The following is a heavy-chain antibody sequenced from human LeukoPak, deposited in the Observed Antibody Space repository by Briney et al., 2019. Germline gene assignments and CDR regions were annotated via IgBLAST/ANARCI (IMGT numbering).Heavy chain of an antibody. CDR2: INPNNGGT. CDR1: GYTFTGYY. CDR3: TRMYAYGDLIPFDY. V-gene: IGHV1-2*02. D-gene: IGHD4-17*01. Sequence: ASVNVSCKASGYTFTGYYLHWVRQAPAQGLAWMGRINPNNGGTNYAQKFQGRVTMTRDTSINTAYMELSRLTSDDTAVYYCTRMYAYGDLIPFDYWGQGTLVTVSS. J-gene: IGHJ4*02.